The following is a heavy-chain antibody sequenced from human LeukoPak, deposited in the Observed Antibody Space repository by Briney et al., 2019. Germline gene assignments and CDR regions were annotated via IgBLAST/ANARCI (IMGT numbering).Heavy chain of an antibody. CDR3: ARHRITIFGVVYNWFDP. V-gene: IGHV4-39*01. J-gene: IGHJ5*02. CDR1: GGSISSSSYY. CDR2: IYYSGST. Sequence: SETLSLTCTVSGGSISSSSYYWGWIRQPPGKGLEWIGSIYYSGSTYYNPSLKSRVTISVDTSKNQFSLKLSSVTAADTAVYYCARHRITIFGVVYNWFDPWGQGTLVTVSS. D-gene: IGHD3-3*01.